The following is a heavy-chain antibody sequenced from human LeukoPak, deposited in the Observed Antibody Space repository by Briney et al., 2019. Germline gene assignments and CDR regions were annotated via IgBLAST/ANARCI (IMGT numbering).Heavy chain of an antibody. V-gene: IGHV4-34*01. J-gene: IGHJ4*02. CDR1: GGSFSGYY. CDR2: INHSGST. CDR3: ARALWSGYYPRSMPVDY. D-gene: IGHD3-3*01. Sequence: SETLSLTCAVYGGSFSGYYWSWIRQPPGKGLEWIGEINHSGSTNYNPSLKSRVTISVDTSKNQLSLKLSSVTAADTAVYYCARALWSGYYPRSMPVDYWGQGTLVTVSS.